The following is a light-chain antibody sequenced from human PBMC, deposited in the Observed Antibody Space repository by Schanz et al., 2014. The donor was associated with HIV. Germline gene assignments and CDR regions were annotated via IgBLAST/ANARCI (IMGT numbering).Light chain of an antibody. J-gene: IGLJ1*01. Sequence: QSALTQPASVSGSPGQSITISCTGTRSDIGDYNFVSWYRQHPGKAPQLMIYDVSHRPSGISSRFSGSKSGNTASLTVSGLQAEDEADYYCSSYSSESSPYVFGTGTKLTVL. CDR1: RSDIGDYNF. V-gene: IGLV2-14*03. CDR3: SSYSSESSPYV. CDR2: DVS.